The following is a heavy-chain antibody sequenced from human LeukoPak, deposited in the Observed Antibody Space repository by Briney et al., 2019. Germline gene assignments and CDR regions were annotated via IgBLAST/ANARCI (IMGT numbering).Heavy chain of an antibody. Sequence: GGSLRLSCAASGFTFSSYDMHGVRQATGKGLEWVSAIGTAGDTYYPGSVKGRFTISRENAKNSLYLQMNSQRAGDTAVYYCARRSSGYYHDAFDIWGQGTMVTVSS. CDR1: GFTFSSYD. CDR2: IGTAGDT. D-gene: IGHD3-22*01. J-gene: IGHJ3*02. V-gene: IGHV3-13*01. CDR3: ARRSSGYYHDAFDI.